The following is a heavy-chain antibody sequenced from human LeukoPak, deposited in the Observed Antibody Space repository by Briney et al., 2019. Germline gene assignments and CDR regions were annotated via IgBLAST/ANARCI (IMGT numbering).Heavy chain of an antibody. CDR2: ISAYNGNT. J-gene: IGHJ4*02. CDR3: ATAYGDYALN. Sequence: ASVNVSCKASDYTFTPYGITWVRQAPGQGLEWMGWISAYNGNTNYAQKLQGRVTMTTDTSTSTAYMELRSLRSDDTAVYYCATAYGDYALNWGQGTLVTVSS. V-gene: IGHV1-18*01. CDR1: DYTFTPYG. D-gene: IGHD4-17*01.